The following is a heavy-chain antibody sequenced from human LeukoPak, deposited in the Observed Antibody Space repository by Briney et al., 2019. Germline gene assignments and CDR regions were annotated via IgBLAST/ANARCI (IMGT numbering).Heavy chain of an antibody. V-gene: IGHV1-46*01. J-gene: IGHJ4*02. D-gene: IGHD3-22*01. CDR1: GYPFTTYY. CDR3: ARATFQDSSAYSDYYFDL. CDR2: INPSGCSR. Sequence: ASVKVSCKASGYPFTTYYIHWVRQARGKGLEWMGIINPSGCSRNYAQMFEGRVHMTRDMYKSTVYLAHSSLKSEDTATYYCARATFQDSSAYSDYYFDLWGRGALVTVCS.